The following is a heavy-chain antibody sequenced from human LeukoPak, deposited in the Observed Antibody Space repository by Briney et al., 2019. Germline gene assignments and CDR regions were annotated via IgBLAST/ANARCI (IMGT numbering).Heavy chain of an antibody. D-gene: IGHD3-3*01. CDR2: ISYDGSNK. V-gene: IGHV3-30*18. J-gene: IGHJ4*02. CDR1: GFTFSSYG. Sequence: GSLRLSCAASGFTFSSYGMHWVRQAPGKGLEWVAVISYDGSNKYYADSVKGRFTISRDNSKNTLYLQMNSLRAEDTAVYYCAKDREYYYFWNGYYAPSGYWGQGTLITVSS. CDR3: AKDREYYYFWNGYYAPSGY.